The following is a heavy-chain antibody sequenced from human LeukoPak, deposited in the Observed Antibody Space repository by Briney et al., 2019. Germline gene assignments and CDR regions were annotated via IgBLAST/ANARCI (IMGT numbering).Heavy chain of an antibody. D-gene: IGHD3-3*01. Sequence: ASETLSLTCTVSGGSISSYYWGWIRQPPGKGLEWIGSIYYSGSTYYNPSLKSRVTISVDTSKNQFSLKLSSVTAADTAVYYCARHGDYYDFWSGYWDYGMDVWGQGTTVTVSS. V-gene: IGHV4-39*01. CDR1: GGSISSYY. CDR3: ARHGDYYDFWSGYWDYGMDV. CDR2: IYYSGST. J-gene: IGHJ6*02.